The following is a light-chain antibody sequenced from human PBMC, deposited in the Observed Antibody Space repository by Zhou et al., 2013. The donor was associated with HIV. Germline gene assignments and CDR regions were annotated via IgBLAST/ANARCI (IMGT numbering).Light chain of an antibody. CDR2: DAS. J-gene: IGKJ4*01. Sequence: EIVLTQSPGTLSLSPGERASLSCRASQNIGIYLAWYQQKAGQAPRLLIFDASNRATGIPARFSGSGSETDFTLTISSLEPEDFAVYYCQQYGSSPLTFGGGTKVEIE. CDR3: QQYGSSPLT. CDR1: QNIGIY. V-gene: IGKV3-11*01.